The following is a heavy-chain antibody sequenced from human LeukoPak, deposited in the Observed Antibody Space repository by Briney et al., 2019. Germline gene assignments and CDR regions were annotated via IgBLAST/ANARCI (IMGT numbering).Heavy chain of an antibody. D-gene: IGHD2-8*01. CDR3: ARDRCIPRCNWFDP. CDR1: GYTFTSYG. J-gene: IGHJ5*02. Sequence: ASVKVSCKASGYTFTSYGISWVRQAPGQGLERMGWISAYNGNTNYAQKLQGRVTMTTDTSTSTAYMELRSLRSDDTAVYYCARDRCIPRCNWFDPWGQGTLVTVSS. V-gene: IGHV1-18*01. CDR2: ISAYNGNT.